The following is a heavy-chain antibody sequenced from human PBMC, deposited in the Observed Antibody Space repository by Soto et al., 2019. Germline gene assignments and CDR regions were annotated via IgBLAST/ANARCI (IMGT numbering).Heavy chain of an antibody. Sequence: QVPLVQSGAEVKKPGASVKVSCKASGYTFTSYAMHWVRQAPGQRLEWMGWINAGNGNTKYSQKFQGRVTITRDTSASTAYMELSSLRSEDTAVYYCARGHSSGWYGYFQHWGQGTLVTVSS. V-gene: IGHV1-3*01. CDR3: ARGHSSGWYGYFQH. D-gene: IGHD6-19*01. CDR1: GYTFTSYA. J-gene: IGHJ1*01. CDR2: INAGNGNT.